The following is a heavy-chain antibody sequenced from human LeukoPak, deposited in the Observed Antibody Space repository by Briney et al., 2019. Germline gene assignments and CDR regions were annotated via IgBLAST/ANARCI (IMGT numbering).Heavy chain of an antibody. CDR3: AREDCSGGSCRDAFDI. V-gene: IGHV3-30-3*01. Sequence: GGSLRLSCAASGFTFSSYAIHWVRQAPGKGLEWVAVISYVGSNKYYADSVKSRFTISRDNSKNTLYLQMNSLRAEDTAVYYCAREDCSGGSCRDAFDIWGQGTMVTVSS. D-gene: IGHD2-15*01. J-gene: IGHJ3*02. CDR2: ISYVGSNK. CDR1: GFTFSSYA.